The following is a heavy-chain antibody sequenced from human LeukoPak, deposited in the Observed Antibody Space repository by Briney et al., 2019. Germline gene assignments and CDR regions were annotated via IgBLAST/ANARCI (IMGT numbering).Heavy chain of an antibody. Sequence: PSETLSLTCAAYGGSFSGYYWSWIRQPPGKGLEWIGEINHSGSTNYNPSLKSRVTISVDTSKNQFSLKLSSVSAADTAVYYCARGSRYCGSGSYPIKRRCYFDYWGQGTLVTVSS. CDR1: GGSFSGYY. D-gene: IGHD3-10*01. V-gene: IGHV4-34*01. CDR2: INHSGST. J-gene: IGHJ4*02. CDR3: ARGSRYCGSGSYPIKRRCYFDY.